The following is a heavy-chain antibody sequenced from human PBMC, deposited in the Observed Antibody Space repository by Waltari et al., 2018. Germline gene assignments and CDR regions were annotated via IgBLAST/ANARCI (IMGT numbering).Heavy chain of an antibody. J-gene: IGHJ4*02. Sequence: QLLLQESGPGLVKPSGTLSLICAVSGDPMNYWWSWVRQPPGKGLEWIGQVLGSGRTNYNPSFASRVTISLDTSTHQFALKMTSATAADTALYYCARDRGRGLYLDTWGQGILVTVSP. CDR2: VLGSGRT. D-gene: IGHD2-15*01. CDR3: ARDRGRGLYLDT. CDR1: GDPMNYW. V-gene: IGHV4-4*02.